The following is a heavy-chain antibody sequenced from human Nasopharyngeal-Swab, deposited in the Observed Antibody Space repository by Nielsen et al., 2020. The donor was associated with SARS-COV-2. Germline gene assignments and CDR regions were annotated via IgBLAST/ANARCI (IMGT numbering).Heavy chain of an antibody. CDR3: ASGRFLEWGDYYYMDV. Sequence: GGSLRLSCAASGFTFSSYTINWVRQAPGKGLEWVSSISSSGTSTHYAESVKGRFAISRDNAKNSLYLQMNSLRAEDTAVYYCASGRFLEWGDYYYMDVWGKGTTVTVSS. D-gene: IGHD3-3*01. CDR2: ISSSGTST. V-gene: IGHV3-21*01. CDR1: GFTFSSYT. J-gene: IGHJ6*03.